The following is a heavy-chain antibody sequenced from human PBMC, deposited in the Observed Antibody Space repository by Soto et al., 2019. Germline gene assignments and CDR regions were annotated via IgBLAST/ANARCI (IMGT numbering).Heavy chain of an antibody. CDR1: GFTFSSHW. V-gene: IGHV3-74*01. Sequence: EVQLVESGGGLVQPGGSLRLSCAVSGFTFSSHWMHWVRQAPGKGLVWVSRINRDGSFTSHADSVKGRFTISRNNAKNTLYLQMNSLRAEDTDVYYCARQTPTGEEDYWGQGTLVTVSS. CDR3: ARQTPTGEEDY. CDR2: INRDGSFT. J-gene: IGHJ4*02. D-gene: IGHD7-27*01.